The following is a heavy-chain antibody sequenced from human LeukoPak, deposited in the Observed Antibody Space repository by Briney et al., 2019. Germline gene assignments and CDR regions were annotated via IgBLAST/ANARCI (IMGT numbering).Heavy chain of an antibody. J-gene: IGHJ5*02. D-gene: IGHD2-8*01. CDR3: VKERYYCTNGVCYKSFDP. V-gene: IGHV3-64D*06. CDR1: GFTFSSYA. CDR2: ISSNGGST. Sequence: PGGSLRLSCSASGFTFSSYAMHWVRQAPGKGLEYASAISSNGGSTYYADSVKGRFTISRDNSKNTLYLQMSSLRAEDTAVYYCVKERYYCTNGVCYKSFDPWGQGTLVTVSS.